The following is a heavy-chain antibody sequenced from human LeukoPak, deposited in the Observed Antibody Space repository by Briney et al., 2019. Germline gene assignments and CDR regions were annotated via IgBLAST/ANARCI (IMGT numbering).Heavy chain of an antibody. J-gene: IGHJ4*02. V-gene: IGHV3-73*01. CDR2: IRSKANNYAT. Sequence: PGGSLGLSCAASGFTFSGSAMHWVRQASGKGLEWVGRIRSKANNYATAYAASVKGRFTISRDDSKNTAFLQMNSLISEDTAVYYCARADTVVTASDYWGQGTLVTVSS. CDR1: GFTFSGSA. D-gene: IGHD4-23*01. CDR3: ARADTVVTASDY.